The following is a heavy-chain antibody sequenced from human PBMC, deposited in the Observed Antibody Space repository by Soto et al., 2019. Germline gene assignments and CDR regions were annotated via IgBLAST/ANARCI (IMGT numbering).Heavy chain of an antibody. J-gene: IGHJ3*02. CDR2: ISGSCDGT. CDR3: PGRVEVNVGEGI. V-gene: IGHV3-23*01. CDR1: GFTFSNYA. D-gene: IGHD3-16*01. Sequence: PWGSLRLSCAASGFTFSNYAMSWVRQAPGKGREWVSAISGSCDGTYYADSVMGRFTISRDNFKNTVYLQMNSLRVEDTAIYYSPGRVEVNVGEGIW.